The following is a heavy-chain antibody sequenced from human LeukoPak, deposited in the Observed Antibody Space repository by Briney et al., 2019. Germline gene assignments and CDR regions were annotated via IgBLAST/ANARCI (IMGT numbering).Heavy chain of an antibody. J-gene: IGHJ4*02. CDR2: ISASDGDT. Sequence: PGGSLRLSCAASGFIFSSNAMSWVRQAPGKGLEWVSSISASDGDTYYADSVKGRFTISRDNSKNTLYLQMNSLRAEDTAVYYCARDPLSSSSFDLWGQGTLVTVSS. V-gene: IGHV3-23*01. D-gene: IGHD6-13*01. CDR3: ARDPLSSSSFDL. CDR1: GFIFSSNA.